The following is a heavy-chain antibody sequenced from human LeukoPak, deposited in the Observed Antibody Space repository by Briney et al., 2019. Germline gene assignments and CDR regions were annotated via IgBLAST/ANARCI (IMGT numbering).Heavy chain of an antibody. CDR2: ISHSGTT. CDR1: GGSFSGFY. V-gene: IGHV4-34*01. D-gene: IGHD6-19*01. Sequence: SETLSLTCAVYGGSFSGFYWSWIRQPPGKGLEWIGEISHSGTTYYNPSLESRVTVSVDTSKSQFSLRLSSVTAADTAVYYCARGRVRLSAVAGTRTFDYWGQGTLVTVSS. CDR3: ARGRVRLSAVAGTRTFDY. J-gene: IGHJ4*02.